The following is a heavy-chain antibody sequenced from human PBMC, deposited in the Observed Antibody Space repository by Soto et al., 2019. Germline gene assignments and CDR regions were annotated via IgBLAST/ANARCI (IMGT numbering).Heavy chain of an antibody. Sequence: GGSLRLSCAASGFTFSSYEMNWVRQAPGKGLEWVSYISSSGSTIYYADSVKGRCTISRDNAKNSLYLQMNSLRAEDTDVYYCAKDLLFRGGGYDSSGYGDYWGQRTLVTVSS. V-gene: IGHV3-48*03. D-gene: IGHD3-22*01. J-gene: IGHJ4*02. CDR3: AKDLLFRGGGYDSSGYGDY. CDR1: GFTFSSYE. CDR2: ISSSGSTI.